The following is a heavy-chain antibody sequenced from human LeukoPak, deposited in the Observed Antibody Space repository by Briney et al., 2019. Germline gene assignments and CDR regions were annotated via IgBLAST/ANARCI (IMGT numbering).Heavy chain of an antibody. J-gene: IGHJ4*02. CDR3: ARSSYPYFFDY. Sequence: PGGSLRLSCAASGFTFSTYWMHWVRQAPGKGLVWVSRIHNDGSSTIYADSVRGRFTISRDNAKNTLYLQMNDLRAEDTSVYFCARSSYPYFFDYWGQGALVTVSS. CDR1: GFTFSTYW. V-gene: IGHV3-74*01. D-gene: IGHD3-10*01. CDR2: IHNDGSST.